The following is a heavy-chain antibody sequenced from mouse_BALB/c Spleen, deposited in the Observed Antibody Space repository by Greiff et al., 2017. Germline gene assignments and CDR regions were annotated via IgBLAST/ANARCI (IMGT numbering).Heavy chain of an antibody. J-gene: IGHJ4*01. CDR3: ARGDKYDAYYAMDY. D-gene: IGHD2-14*01. V-gene: IGHV1-80*01. CDR2: IYPGDGDT. Sequence: QVQLQQSGAELVRPGSSVKISCKASGYAFSSYWMNWVKQRPGQGLEWIGQIYPGDGDTNYNGKFKGKATLTADTSSSTAYMQLSSLTSEDSAVYFCARGDKYDAYYAMDYWGEGTSVTVSS. CDR1: GYAFSSYW.